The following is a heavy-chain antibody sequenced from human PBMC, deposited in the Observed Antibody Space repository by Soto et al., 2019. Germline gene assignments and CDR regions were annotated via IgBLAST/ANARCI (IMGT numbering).Heavy chain of an antibody. V-gene: IGHV1-46*01. CDR3: ARDLTREGDYYDRSGYYLEY. J-gene: IGHJ4*02. D-gene: IGHD3-22*01. CDR1: GYTFTRYY. Sequence: ASVKVSCKASGYTFTRYYKHWVRQAPGQGLEWMGIINPSDDATSYAEKFQGRLTMTKDTSTSTVYMEMSSLRSEDTAVYYCARDLTREGDYYDRSGYYLEYWGQGTLVTVT. CDR2: INPSDDAT.